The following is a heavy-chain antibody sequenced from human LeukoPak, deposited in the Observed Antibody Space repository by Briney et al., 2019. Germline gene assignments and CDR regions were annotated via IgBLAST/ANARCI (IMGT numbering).Heavy chain of an antibody. D-gene: IGHD3-22*01. Sequence: GGSLRLSCAASGFTFSSYAMSRVRQAPGKGLEWVSAISGSGGSTYYADSVKGRFTIFRDNSKNTLYLQMNSLRAEDTAVYYCAKILFPYYYDSSGYYFDYWGQGTLVTVSS. CDR3: AKILFPYYYDSSGYYFDY. CDR1: GFTFSSYA. CDR2: ISGSGGST. V-gene: IGHV3-23*01. J-gene: IGHJ4*02.